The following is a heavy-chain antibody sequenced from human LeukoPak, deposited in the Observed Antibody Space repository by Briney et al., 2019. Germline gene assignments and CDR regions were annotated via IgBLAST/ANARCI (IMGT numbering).Heavy chain of an antibody. V-gene: IGHV3-30*04. J-gene: IGHJ6*03. Sequence: GGSLRLSCAASGFTFSSYAMHWVRQAPGKGLEWVAVISYDGSNKYYADSVKGRFTISRENSKNTLYLQMNGLRAEDTAVYHCAKGSKVVLITRDHYMDVWGKGTTVTISS. D-gene: IGHD3-22*01. CDR2: ISYDGSNK. CDR1: GFTFSSYA. CDR3: AKGSKVVLITRDHYMDV.